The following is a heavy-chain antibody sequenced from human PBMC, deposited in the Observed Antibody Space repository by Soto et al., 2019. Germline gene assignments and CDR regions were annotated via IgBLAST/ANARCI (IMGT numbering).Heavy chain of an antibody. CDR1: GFTFSSYT. J-gene: IGHJ6*02. D-gene: IGHD4-4*01. CDR3: ARLSSVTPYYYFGMDV. Sequence: GGSLRLSCAASGFTFSSYTMSWVRQAPGKGLEWVSALSGGDDSTYYADSVKGRFTISRDNSRNTLFLQMNSLRAEDTAIYYCARLSSVTPYYYFGMDVWGHGTTVTVSS. CDR2: LSGGDDST. V-gene: IGHV3-23*01.